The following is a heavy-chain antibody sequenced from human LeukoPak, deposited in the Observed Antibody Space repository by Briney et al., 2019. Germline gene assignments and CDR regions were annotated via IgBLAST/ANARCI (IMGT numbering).Heavy chain of an antibody. CDR1: GYSISSGYY. Sequence: SETLSLTCAVSGYSISSGYYWGWIRPPPGKGLEWIGNIYHSGSTYYNPSLKRGVTISVETSKTQFSLKLSSVTAADTAVYYCARGGASYSSGWCPGYWGQGTLVTVSS. D-gene: IGHD6-19*01. V-gene: IGHV4-38-2*01. CDR2: IYHSGST. CDR3: ARGGASYSSGWCPGY. J-gene: IGHJ4*02.